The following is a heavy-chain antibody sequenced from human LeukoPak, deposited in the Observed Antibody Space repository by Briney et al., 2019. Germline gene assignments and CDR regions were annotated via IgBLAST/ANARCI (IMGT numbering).Heavy chain of an antibody. D-gene: IGHD6-19*01. V-gene: IGHV3-23*01. J-gene: IGHJ3*02. Sequence: PGGSLRLSCAASGFTFSSYAMSWVRQAPGKGLEWVSAIFGDGGSTFYADSVKGRFTISRDNSKNTLYLQMNSLRAEDTAVYYCAKEIAVAGQGALDIWGQGTMVTVSS. CDR3: AKEIAVAGQGALDI. CDR2: IFGDGGST. CDR1: GFTFSSYA.